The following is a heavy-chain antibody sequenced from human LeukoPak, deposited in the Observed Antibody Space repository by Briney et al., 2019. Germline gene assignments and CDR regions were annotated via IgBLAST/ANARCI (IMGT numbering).Heavy chain of an antibody. Sequence: GGSLRLSCAASGFTFSSYWMSWVRQAPGKGLEWVANIRQDGNEKYYVDSVKGRFTISRDNAKNSLYLQMNSLRAEDTAVYYCARDRGYDFWSGYSNDYWGQGTLVTVSS. V-gene: IGHV3-7*01. CDR2: IRQDGNEK. J-gene: IGHJ4*02. D-gene: IGHD3-3*01. CDR1: GFTFSSYW. CDR3: ARDRGYDFWSGYSNDY.